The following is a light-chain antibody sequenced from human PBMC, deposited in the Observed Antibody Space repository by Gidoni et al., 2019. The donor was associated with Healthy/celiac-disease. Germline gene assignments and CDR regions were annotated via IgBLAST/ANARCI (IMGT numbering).Light chain of an antibody. J-gene: IGLJ2*01. CDR3: WSYAGSSPVV. CDR1: SSDVGSYNL. Sequence: QSALTQPASVSGSPGQSITISCTGTSSDVGSYNLVSWYQQHPGKAPKLMIYEVSKRPSGVSNRFSGSKSGNTASLTISGLQAEDEADYYCWSYAGSSPVVFGGGTKLTVL. CDR2: EVS. V-gene: IGLV2-23*02.